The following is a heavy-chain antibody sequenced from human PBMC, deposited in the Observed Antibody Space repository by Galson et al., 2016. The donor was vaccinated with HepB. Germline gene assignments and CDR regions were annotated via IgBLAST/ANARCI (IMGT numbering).Heavy chain of an antibody. V-gene: IGHV4-31*03. CDR3: ARVVHDRDVFDI. CDR2: IYYSGST. Sequence: TLSLTCTVSGGSISRINYYWSWIRQHPGRGLEWIGYIYYSGSTSYNPSLKSRLTISVDTSKNQFSLSLNSVTAADTAMYYCARVVHDRDVFDIWGQGTMVTVSS. CDR1: GGSISRINYY. J-gene: IGHJ3*02.